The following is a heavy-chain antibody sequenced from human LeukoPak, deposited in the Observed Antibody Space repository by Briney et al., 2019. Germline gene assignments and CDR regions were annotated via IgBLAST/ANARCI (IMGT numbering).Heavy chain of an antibody. Sequence: GGSLRLSCAASGFTFDDYAIYWVRQAPGKGLEWVSGIDWKNDIIGYADSVRGRFTISRDNAKNSLYLQMNSLSAEDTAFYYCAKGGYSRGWRYVDVWGQGTTVAVSS. D-gene: IGHD6-19*01. CDR2: IDWKNDII. V-gene: IGHV3-9*01. CDR3: AKGGYSRGWRYVDV. J-gene: IGHJ6*02. CDR1: GFTFDDYA.